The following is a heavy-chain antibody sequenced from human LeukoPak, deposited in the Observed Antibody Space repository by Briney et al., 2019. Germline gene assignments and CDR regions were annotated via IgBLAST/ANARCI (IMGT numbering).Heavy chain of an antibody. CDR2: IKQDGSEK. Sequence: GGSLRLSCAASGITFSRFWMSWVRQAPGKGLQWVANIKQDGSEKDYVDSVKGRFTISRDNAETSLYLQMNSLRAEDTAVYYCASGGHLDYWGQGALVTVAS. V-gene: IGHV3-7*03. J-gene: IGHJ4*02. CDR1: GITFSRFW. D-gene: IGHD3-16*01. CDR3: ASGGHLDY.